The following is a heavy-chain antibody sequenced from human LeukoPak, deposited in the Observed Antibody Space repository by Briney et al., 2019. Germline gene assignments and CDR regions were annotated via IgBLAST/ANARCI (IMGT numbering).Heavy chain of an antibody. CDR2: IRYDGSNK. Sequence: GGSLRLSCAASGFTFDDYGMHWVRQAPGKGLEWVAFIRYDGSNKYYADSVKGRFTISRDNSKNTLYLQMNSLRAEDTAVYYCANALGYCSSTSCLYYYYMDVWGKGTTVTISS. J-gene: IGHJ6*03. D-gene: IGHD2-2*01. V-gene: IGHV3-30*02. CDR3: ANALGYCSSTSCLYYYYMDV. CDR1: GFTFDDYG.